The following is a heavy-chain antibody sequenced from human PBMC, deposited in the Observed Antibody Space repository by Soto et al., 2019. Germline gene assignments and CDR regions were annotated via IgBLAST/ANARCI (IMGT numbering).Heavy chain of an antibody. V-gene: IGHV4-39*01. J-gene: IGHJ5*02. D-gene: IGHD6-19*01. CDR2: IYYSGST. CDR3: ATRGIAVAGTGDWFDP. CDR1: GGSISSSSYY. Sequence: SETLSLTCTVSGGSISSSSYYWGWIRQPPGKGLEWIGSIYYSGSTYYNPSLKSRVTISVDTSKNQFSLKLSSVTAADTAVYYCATRGIAVAGTGDWFDPWGQGTLVTVSS.